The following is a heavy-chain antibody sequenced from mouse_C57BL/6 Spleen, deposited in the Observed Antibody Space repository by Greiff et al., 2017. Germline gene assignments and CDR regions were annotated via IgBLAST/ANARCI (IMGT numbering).Heavy chain of an antibody. CDR2: IDPSDSYT. J-gene: IGHJ2*01. CDR1: GYTFTSYW. Sequence: QVQLQQPGAELVKPGASVKLSCKASGYTFTSYWMQWVKQRPGQGLEWIGEIDPSDSYTNYNQKFKGKATLTVDTSSSTAYMQLSSLTSEDSAVYYCARGYYDSYFDYWGQGTTLTVSS. CDR3: ARGYYDSYFDY. D-gene: IGHD2-4*01. V-gene: IGHV1-50*01.